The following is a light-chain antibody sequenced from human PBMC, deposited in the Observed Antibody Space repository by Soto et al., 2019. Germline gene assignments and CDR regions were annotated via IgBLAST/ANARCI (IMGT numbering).Light chain of an antibody. Sequence: QSALTQPASVSGSPRQSITISCTGTSSDVGGYNYVSWYQQHPGKAPKLMIYEVSNRPSGVSERFSGSKSGNTASLTISGLQAEDEADYYCSSYTSSSTRVFGGGTKLTVL. J-gene: IGLJ3*02. CDR1: SSDVGGYNY. CDR3: SSYTSSSTRV. CDR2: EVS. V-gene: IGLV2-14*01.